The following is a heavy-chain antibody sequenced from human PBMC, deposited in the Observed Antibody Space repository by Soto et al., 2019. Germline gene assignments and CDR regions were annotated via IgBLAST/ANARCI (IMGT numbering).Heavy chain of an antibody. CDR2: IDPSDSQT. J-gene: IGHJ4*03. CDR3: ARQIYDPDTARTCHCCFKS. Sequence: GESLKISCKGSGYSFAGYWITWVRQKPGKGLEWMGRIDPSDSQTYYSPSFRGHVTISVTKSITTVFLQWSRLRASDTAIYYCARQIYDPDTARTCHCCFKSWGRLTPVTVAS. CDR1: GYSFAGYW. D-gene: IGHD5-18*01. V-gene: IGHV5-10-1*01.